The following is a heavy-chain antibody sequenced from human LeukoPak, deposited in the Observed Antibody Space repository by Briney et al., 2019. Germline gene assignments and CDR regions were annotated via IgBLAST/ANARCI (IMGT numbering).Heavy chain of an antibody. D-gene: IGHD3-3*01. CDR2: IRGSVGST. CDR3: AKDTIFGVVTI. CDR1: GFTFSSYA. Sequence: GGSLRLSCAASGFTFSSYAMSWARHAPGKGLEWVSAIRGSVGSTYYADSVKGRFTISRDNSKNTLYLQMNSLRAEDTAVYYCAKDTIFGVVTIWGQGTLVTVSS. J-gene: IGHJ4*02. V-gene: IGHV3-23*01.